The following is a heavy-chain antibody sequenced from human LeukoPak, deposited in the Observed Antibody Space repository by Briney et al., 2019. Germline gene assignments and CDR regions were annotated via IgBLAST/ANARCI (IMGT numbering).Heavy chain of an antibody. D-gene: IGHD6-19*01. V-gene: IGHV3-23*01. CDR2: ISGSGGST. CDR1: GFTFSSYA. Sequence: PGGSLRLSCAASGFTFSSYAMSWVRRAPGKGLEWVSAISGSGGSTYYADSVKGRFTISRDNSKNTLYLQMNSLRAEDTAVYYCAKQYSSGWDPFDYWGQGTLVTVSS. CDR3: AKQYSSGWDPFDY. J-gene: IGHJ4*02.